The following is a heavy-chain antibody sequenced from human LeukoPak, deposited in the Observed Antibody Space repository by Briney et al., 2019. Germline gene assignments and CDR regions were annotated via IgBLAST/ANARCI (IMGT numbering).Heavy chain of an antibody. D-gene: IGHD4-17*01. CDR3: ARVNGDIDY. CDR2: MNLKSGNT. Sequence: GALVEVSCKASGYTFTSYDINWVRQATGQGLERMGWMNLKSGNTGYTQKFQGRVTMTRDTSISTAYMELSSLRSEDTAMYYCARVNGDIDYWGQGTLVTVSS. V-gene: IGHV1-8*01. CDR1: GYTFTSYD. J-gene: IGHJ4*02.